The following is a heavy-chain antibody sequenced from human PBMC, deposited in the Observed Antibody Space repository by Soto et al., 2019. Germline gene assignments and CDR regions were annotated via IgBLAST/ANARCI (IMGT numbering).Heavy chain of an antibody. D-gene: IGHD3-22*01. CDR1: GGTFSSYA. Sequence: ASVKVSCKASGGTFSSYAISWVRQAPGQGLEWMGGIIPIFGTANYAQKFQGRVTITADESTSTAYMELSSLRSEDTAVYYCAREGLTEPDSSGYYFFDYWGQGTLVTVSS. CDR3: AREGLTEPDSSGYYFFDY. V-gene: IGHV1-69*13. J-gene: IGHJ4*02. CDR2: IIPIFGTA.